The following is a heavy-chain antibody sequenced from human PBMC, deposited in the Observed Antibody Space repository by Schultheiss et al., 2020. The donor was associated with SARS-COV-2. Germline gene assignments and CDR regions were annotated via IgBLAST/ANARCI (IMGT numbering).Heavy chain of an antibody. CDR2: IKSKTDGGTT. V-gene: IGHV3-15*07. CDR1: GFTFSNAW. J-gene: IGHJ4*02. CDR3: ASLNVDTAMVQDY. Sequence: GESLKISCAASGFTFSNAWMNWVRQAPGKGLEWVGRIKSKTDGGTTDYAAPVKGRFTISRDDSKNTLYLQMNSLRAEDTAVYYCASLNVDTAMVQDYWGQGTLVTVSS. D-gene: IGHD5-18*01.